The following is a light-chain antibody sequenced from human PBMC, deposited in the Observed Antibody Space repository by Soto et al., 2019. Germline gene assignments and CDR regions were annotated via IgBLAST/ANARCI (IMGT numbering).Light chain of an antibody. Sequence: DIQMTQSPSTLSASVGDRVTITCRASQSISSWLAWYQQKPGKAPQLLIYDASSLESGVPSRFSGNRSGTEFTLTISRLQPEDFATYYCQEYKSYSQTFGQGTKLEIK. CDR1: QSISSW. V-gene: IGKV1-5*01. CDR2: DAS. J-gene: IGKJ2*01. CDR3: QEYKSYSQT.